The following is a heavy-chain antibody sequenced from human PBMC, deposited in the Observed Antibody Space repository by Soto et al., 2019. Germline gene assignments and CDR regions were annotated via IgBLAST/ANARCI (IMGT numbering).Heavy chain of an antibody. CDR3: ARKGSGDYALDY. Sequence: QITLKESGPTLVKPTQTLTLTCTLSGFSLSSGGVGVGGIRQSPGKALEWLAVIYWDDVKHYSPSLERRLTITKDTYESEAVLTMTNMDPVDTATYYCARKGSGDYALDYWGQGILVTVSS. CDR1: GFSLSSGGVG. D-gene: IGHD4-17*01. V-gene: IGHV2-5*02. CDR2: IYWDDVK. J-gene: IGHJ4*02.